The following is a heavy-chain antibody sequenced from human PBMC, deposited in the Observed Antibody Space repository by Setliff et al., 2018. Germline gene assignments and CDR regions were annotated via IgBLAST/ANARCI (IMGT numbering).Heavy chain of an antibody. D-gene: IGHD6-19*01. Sequence: ASVKVSCKAFGYTFAKYGTSWVRQAPGQGLEWMGWISPNYDYTNYAQKFQDRVTMTIDTSATTVYMELQSLRSDDTAVYYCVRSSAPQVVLAADFDFWGQGTPVTVSS. CDR1: GYTFAKYG. CDR3: VRSSAPQVVLAADFDF. CDR2: ISPNYDYT. J-gene: IGHJ4*02. V-gene: IGHV1-18*01.